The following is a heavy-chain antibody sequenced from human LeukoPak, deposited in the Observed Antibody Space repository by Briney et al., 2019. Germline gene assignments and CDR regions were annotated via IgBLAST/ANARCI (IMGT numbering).Heavy chain of an antibody. J-gene: IGHJ6*03. D-gene: IGHD1-26*01. CDR3: ARGGGELPLFYYYYYMDV. Sequence: ASVKVSCKASGYTFTGYYMHWVRQAPGQGLEWMGWINPNSGGTNYAQKFQGRVTMTRDTSISTAYMELSRLRSDDTAVYYCARGGGELPLFYYYYYMDVWGKGTTVTVSS. CDR2: INPNSGGT. V-gene: IGHV1-2*02. CDR1: GYTFTGYY.